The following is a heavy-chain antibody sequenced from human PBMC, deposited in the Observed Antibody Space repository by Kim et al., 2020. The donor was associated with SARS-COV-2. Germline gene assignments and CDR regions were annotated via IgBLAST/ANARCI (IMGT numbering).Heavy chain of an antibody. Sequence: GGSLRLSCAASGFTLNDHFMVWVRQAPGQGLEWVGRSRNKAKSYTAEYAASVKGRFTILRDDSKNSLYLQMSSLKTEDTAVYYCARYRLRSSIGDYSGMDVWGQGTTVTVSS. CDR3: ARYRLRSSIGDYSGMDV. V-gene: IGHV3-72*01. CDR1: GFTLNDHF. D-gene: IGHD3-16*02. J-gene: IGHJ6*02. CDR2: SRNKAKSYTA.